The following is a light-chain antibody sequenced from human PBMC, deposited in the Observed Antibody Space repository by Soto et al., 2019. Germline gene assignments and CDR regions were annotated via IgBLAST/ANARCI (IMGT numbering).Light chain of an antibody. CDR1: TSDVGGHNY. CDR2: DVN. J-gene: IGLJ2*01. V-gene: IGLV2-14*03. Sequence: QSALTQPASVSGSPGQSITISCTGTTSDVGGHNYVSWYQQHPGRAPKLMIYDVNNRPSGVSNRFSASKSGNTASLTISGLQAEDEADYYCTSYSSSSTHVVVGGGTKLTVL. CDR3: TSYSSSSTHVV.